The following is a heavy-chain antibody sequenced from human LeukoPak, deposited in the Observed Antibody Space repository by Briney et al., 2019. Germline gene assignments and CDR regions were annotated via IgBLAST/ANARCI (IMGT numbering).Heavy chain of an antibody. Sequence: SETLSLTCAVYGGPFSGYYWSWIRQPPGKGLEWIGEINHSGSTNYNPSLKSRVTISVDTSKNQFSLKLSSVTAADTAVYYCARTTVVTLPFDYWGQGTLVTVSS. J-gene: IGHJ4*02. CDR3: ARTTVVTLPFDY. CDR1: GGPFSGYY. D-gene: IGHD4-23*01. CDR2: INHSGST. V-gene: IGHV4-34*01.